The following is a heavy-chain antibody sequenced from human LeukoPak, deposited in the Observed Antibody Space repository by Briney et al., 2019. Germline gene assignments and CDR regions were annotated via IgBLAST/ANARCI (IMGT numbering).Heavy chain of an antibody. CDR1: GGSISSYY. Sequence: PSETLSLTCTVSGGSISSYYWSWIRQPPGKGLEWIGYIYTSGSTNYNPSLKSRVTISVDTSKNQFSLKLSSVTAADTAVYYCARHALYSYGYYYYYYYMDVWGKGTTVTVSS. J-gene: IGHJ6*03. V-gene: IGHV4-4*09. D-gene: IGHD5-18*01. CDR3: ARHALYSYGYYYYYYYMDV. CDR2: IYTSGST.